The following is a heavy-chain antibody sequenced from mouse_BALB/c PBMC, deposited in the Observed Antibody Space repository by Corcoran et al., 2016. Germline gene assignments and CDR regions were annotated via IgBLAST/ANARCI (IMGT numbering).Heavy chain of an antibody. V-gene: IGHV8-12*01. Sequence: QVTLKESGPGILQPSQTLSLTCSFSGFSLSPSGMGVSWIRQPSGKGLEWLAHIYWDDDKRYNPSLKSRLTISKDTSSNQVFLKITSVDTADTATYYCARSYYDYDYWGQGTTLTVSS. CDR2: IYWDDDK. CDR3: ARSYYDYDY. D-gene: IGHD2-4*01. J-gene: IGHJ2*01. CDR1: GFSLSPSGMG.